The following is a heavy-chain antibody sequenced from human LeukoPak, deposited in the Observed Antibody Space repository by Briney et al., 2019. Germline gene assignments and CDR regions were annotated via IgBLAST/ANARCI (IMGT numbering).Heavy chain of an antibody. V-gene: IGHV4-38-2*01. CDR3: ARIAVTAGRHTWFDL. CDR2: IFHSGDT. Sequence: PSETLSLTCAVSGFSIRIGYYWGWIRQPPGKGLEWIGSIFHSGDTYYNPSLKSRVTMSVDTSKNQFSLRLTSVTAADTAVYYCARIAVTAGRHTWFDLWDQGALVTVSS. J-gene: IGHJ5*02. D-gene: IGHD2-21*02. CDR1: GFSIRIGYY.